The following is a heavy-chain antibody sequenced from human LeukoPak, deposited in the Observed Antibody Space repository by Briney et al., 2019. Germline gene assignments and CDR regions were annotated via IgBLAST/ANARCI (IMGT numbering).Heavy chain of an antibody. Sequence: GGSLRLSCAASGFTFSTYAMSWVRQAPGRGLEWVSAISGSGGNTYYADSVKGRFTISRDNSKNTLYLQMNSLRAEDTALYYCAKDWDYYDSSGYSSPLDYWGQGTLVTVSS. CDR2: ISGSGGNT. CDR1: GFTFSTYA. CDR3: AKDWDYYDSSGYSSPLDY. D-gene: IGHD3-22*01. J-gene: IGHJ4*02. V-gene: IGHV3-23*01.